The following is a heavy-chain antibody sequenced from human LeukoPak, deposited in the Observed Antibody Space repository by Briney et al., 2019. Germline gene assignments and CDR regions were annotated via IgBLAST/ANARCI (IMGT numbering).Heavy chain of an antibody. CDR3: ARGPKPSSGWYSRIDY. V-gene: IGHV4-59*01. Sequence: ESSETPSLTCTVSGGSISSYYWSWIRQPPGKGLEWIGYIYYSGSTNYNPSLKSRVTISVDTSKNQLSLKLSSVTAADTAVYYCARGPKPSSGWYSRIDYWGQGTLVTVSS. CDR1: GGSISSYY. J-gene: IGHJ4*02. D-gene: IGHD6-19*01. CDR2: IYYSGST.